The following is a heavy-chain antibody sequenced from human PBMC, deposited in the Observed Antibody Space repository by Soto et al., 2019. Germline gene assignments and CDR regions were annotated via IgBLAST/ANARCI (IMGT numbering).Heavy chain of an antibody. J-gene: IGHJ5*02. D-gene: IGHD6-6*01. V-gene: IGHV6-1*01. Sequence: SQTLSVTCAISGGSVSSNSAAWNWIRQSPSRSLEWLGRTYYRSKWYNDYAVSVKSRITINPDTSKNQFSLQLNSVTPEDTAVYYCAREDLWAARPSRILVNWFDPWGQGTLVTVSS. CDR3: AREDLWAARPSRILVNWFDP. CDR1: GGSVSSNSAA. CDR2: TYYRSKWYN.